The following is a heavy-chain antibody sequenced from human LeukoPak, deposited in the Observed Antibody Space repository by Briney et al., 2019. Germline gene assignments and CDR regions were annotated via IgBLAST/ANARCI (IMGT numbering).Heavy chain of an antibody. J-gene: IGHJ4*02. V-gene: IGHV1-69*05. CDR1: GGTFSSYA. CDR2: IIPIFGTA. CDR3: ARSSSSWYGVDY. D-gene: IGHD6-13*01. Sequence: SVKVSCKASGGTFSSYAISWVRQAPGQGLEWMGGIIPIFGTANYAQKFQGRVTITTDESTSTAYMELSSLRSEDTAAYYCARSSSSWYGVDYWGQGTLVTVSS.